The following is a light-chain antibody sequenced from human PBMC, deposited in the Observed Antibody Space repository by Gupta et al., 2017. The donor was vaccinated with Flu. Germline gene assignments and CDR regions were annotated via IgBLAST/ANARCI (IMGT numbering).Light chain of an antibody. CDR2: DAS. CDR1: QDISKY. CDR3: QQYDSIPFT. Sequence: DIQLTQSLTSLSASVGDRVTITCQASQDISKYLNWYQQRPGKAPKLLIYDASKLDTGVPSRFSGSGSGTDFTLTISSLQPEDSATYYCQQYDSIPFTFGEGTKVEIK. J-gene: IGKJ4*01. V-gene: IGKV1-33*01.